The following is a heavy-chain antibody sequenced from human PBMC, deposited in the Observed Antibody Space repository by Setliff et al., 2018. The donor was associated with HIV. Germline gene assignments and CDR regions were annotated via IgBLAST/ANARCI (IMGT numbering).Heavy chain of an antibody. Sequence: PGGSLRLSCAASGLSFSDHYMDWVRQAPGKGLEWVGRIGNKANSHITEYAASVKDRFSISRDDSKNMLYLQMNSLKMEDTAVYYCTTGGGGADWGQGTLVTVSS. CDR1: GLSFSDHY. V-gene: IGHV3-72*01. CDR3: TTGGGGAD. CDR2: IGNKANSHIT. D-gene: IGHD3-16*01. J-gene: IGHJ4*02.